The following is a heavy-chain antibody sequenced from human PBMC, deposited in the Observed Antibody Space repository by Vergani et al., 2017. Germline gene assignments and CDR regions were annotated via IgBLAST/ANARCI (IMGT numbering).Heavy chain of an antibody. Sequence: QVTLKESGPALVKPTQTLTLTCTFSGFSLTTYGMRVSWIRQPPGKALEWLARIDWDDDTYYMTSLRTRLTISKDTFKNQVALTMTNMDPVDTATYYCARTLSDSRGYYLDYWGQGTLVTVSS. CDR1: GFSLTTYGMR. CDR2: IDWDDDT. CDR3: ARTLSDSRGYYLDY. D-gene: IGHD3-22*01. J-gene: IGHJ4*02. V-gene: IGHV2-70*04.